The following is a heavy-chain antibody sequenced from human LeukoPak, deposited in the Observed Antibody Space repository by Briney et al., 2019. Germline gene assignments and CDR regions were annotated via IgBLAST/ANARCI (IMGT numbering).Heavy chain of an antibody. CDR2: INPSGGST. Sequence: ASVKVSCKASGYTFTTHYMHWVRQAPGQGLEWMGTINPSGGSTSYAQKFQGRVTMTRDTSTSTVYMELSSLRSEDTAVYYCARDCSGGSCYDYWGQGTLVTVSS. J-gene: IGHJ4*02. CDR3: ARDCSGGSCYDY. D-gene: IGHD2-15*01. CDR1: GYTFTTHY. V-gene: IGHV1-46*01.